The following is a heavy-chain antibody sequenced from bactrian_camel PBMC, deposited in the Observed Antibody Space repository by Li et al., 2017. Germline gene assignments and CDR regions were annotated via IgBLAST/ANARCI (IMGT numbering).Heavy chain of an antibody. CDR1: GFTFGDSD. CDR2: INSDGTT. J-gene: IGHJ4*01. Sequence: HVQLVESGGGSVQAGGSLRLACRAIGFTFGDSDMGWYRQAPGNECELVSSINSDGTTYYADSVKGRFTISQDNAKKTATLQMNSLKPEDTAVYYCAADGPRGAQGWGGLGCGSRYHRNFWGQGTQVTVS. CDR3: AADGPRGAQGWGGLGCGSRYHRNF. V-gene: IGHV3S63*01. D-gene: IGHD5*01.